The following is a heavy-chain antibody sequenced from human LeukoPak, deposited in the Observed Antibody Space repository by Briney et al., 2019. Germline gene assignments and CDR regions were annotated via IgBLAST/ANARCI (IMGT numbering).Heavy chain of an antibody. CDR1: GYTFTGYY. J-gene: IGHJ4*02. Sequence: ASVMVSCKASGYTFTGYYMHWVRQAPGQGLEWMGWINPNSGGTNYAQKFQGRVTMTRDTSISTAYMELSRLRSDDTAVYYCARYPGYYYDSSGYSGPPDYWGQGTLVTVSS. CDR3: ARYPGYYYDSSGYSGPPDY. D-gene: IGHD3-22*01. V-gene: IGHV1-2*02. CDR2: INPNSGGT.